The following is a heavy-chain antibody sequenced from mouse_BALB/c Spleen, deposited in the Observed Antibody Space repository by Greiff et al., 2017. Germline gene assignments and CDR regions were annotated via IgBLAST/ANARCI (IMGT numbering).Heavy chain of an antibody. CDR3: AREDIYYDYAYAMDY. CDR2: IYPGDGDT. V-gene: IGHV1-80*01. J-gene: IGHJ4*01. CDR1: GYAFSSYW. D-gene: IGHD2-4*01. Sequence: QVQLQQSGAELVRPGSSVKISCKASGYAFSSYWMNWVKQRPGQGLEWIGQIYPGDGDTNYNGKFKGKATLTADKSSSTAYMQLSSLTSEDSAVYFCAREDIYYDYAYAMDYWGQGTSVTVSS.